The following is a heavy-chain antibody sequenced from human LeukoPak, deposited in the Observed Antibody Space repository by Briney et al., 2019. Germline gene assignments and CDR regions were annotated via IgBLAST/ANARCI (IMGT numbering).Heavy chain of an antibody. Sequence: ASVKVSCKASGYTFTDYYIHWVRQSPGQGLEWIGWINPNSGGTSYAQKFQGRATMTRDTSISTAYMELSRLTSDDTAVYYCAKLNDHSSGYHPFGYWGQGTLVTVSS. V-gene: IGHV1-2*02. CDR3: AKLNDHSSGYHPFGY. J-gene: IGHJ4*02. CDR1: GYTFTDYY. D-gene: IGHD3-22*01. CDR2: INPNSGGT.